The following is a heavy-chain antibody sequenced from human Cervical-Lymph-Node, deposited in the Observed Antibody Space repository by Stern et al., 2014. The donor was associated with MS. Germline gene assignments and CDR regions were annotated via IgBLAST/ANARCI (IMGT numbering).Heavy chain of an antibody. V-gene: IGHV4-4*02. CDR3: ARGGGTDFPTYDY. D-gene: IGHD2/OR15-2a*01. Sequence: QVQLQESGPGLVKPSGTLSLTCTVSGASLRGVNWWTWVRQPPGEGQEWIGELFNTGDTNDTPSCRSRVFLLVDCSKSQFSLQSTSVTAADTSVYYCARGGGTDFPTYDYWGQGTLVTVS. CDR1: GASLRGVNW. J-gene: IGHJ4*02. CDR2: LFNTGDT.